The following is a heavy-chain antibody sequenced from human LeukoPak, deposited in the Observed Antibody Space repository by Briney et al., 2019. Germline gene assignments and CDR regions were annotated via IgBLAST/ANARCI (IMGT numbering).Heavy chain of an antibody. CDR1: GFTSSIYW. V-gene: IGHV3-74*01. D-gene: IGHD2-2*02. CDR3: ARVAGYCSSTSCYNYYYYMDV. CDR2: INRDGTST. J-gene: IGHJ6*03. Sequence: GGSLRLSCAASGFTSSIYWMHWVRQAPGKGLVWVSRINRDGTSTSYADSVKGRFIISRDNSKNTLYLQMNSLRAEDTAVYYCARVAGYCSSTSCYNYYYYMDVWGKGTTVTVSS.